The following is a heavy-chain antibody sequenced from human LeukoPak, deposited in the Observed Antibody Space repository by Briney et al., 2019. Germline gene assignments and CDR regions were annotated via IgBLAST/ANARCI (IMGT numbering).Heavy chain of an antibody. CDR1: GGSFSGYY. Sequence: SETLSLTCAVYGGSFSGYYWSWIRQPPGKGLEWIGEINHSGSTNYNPSLKSRVTISVDTSKNQFSLKLSSVTAADTAVYYCARRRRTYYYDRGGAFDIWGQGTMVTDSS. D-gene: IGHD3-22*01. J-gene: IGHJ3*02. V-gene: IGHV4-34*01. CDR3: ARRRRTYYYDRGGAFDI. CDR2: INHSGST.